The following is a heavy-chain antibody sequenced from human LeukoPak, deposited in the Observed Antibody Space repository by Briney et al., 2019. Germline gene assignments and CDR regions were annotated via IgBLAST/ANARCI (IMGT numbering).Heavy chain of an antibody. CDR1: GFTFRIYA. D-gene: IGHD6-13*01. Sequence: GGSLRLSCAASGFTFRIYAMSCVSQAPGKGLDWVSAISGSGDSTYYADSVKGRFTISRDNSKNTLYLQMNSLRAEDTAVYYCAKAGFSSSWSKPDNWFDPWGREPWSPSPQ. CDR2: ISGSGDST. J-gene: IGHJ5*02. CDR3: AKAGFSSSWSKPDNWFDP. V-gene: IGHV3-23*01.